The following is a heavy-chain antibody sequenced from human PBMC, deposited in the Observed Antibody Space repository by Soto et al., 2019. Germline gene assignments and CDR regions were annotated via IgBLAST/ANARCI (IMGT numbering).Heavy chain of an antibody. D-gene: IGHD3-22*01. CDR3: ARVTYYYDSSGYSPRAFDI. J-gene: IGHJ3*02. Sequence: GASVKVSCKASGYTFTSYGISWVRQAPGQGLEWMGWISAYNGNTNYAQKLQGWVTMTRDTSISTAYMELSRLRSDDTAVYYCARVTYYYDSSGYSPRAFDIWGQGTMVTVSS. CDR1: GYTFTSYG. CDR2: ISAYNGNT. V-gene: IGHV1-18*01.